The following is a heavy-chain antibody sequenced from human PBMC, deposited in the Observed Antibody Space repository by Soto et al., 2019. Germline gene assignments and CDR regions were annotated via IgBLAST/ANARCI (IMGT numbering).Heavy chain of an antibody. V-gene: IGHV4-39*01. Sequence: SETLSLTCTVSGGSISSSSYYWGWIRQPPGKGLEWIGSIYYSGSTYYNPSLKSRVTISVDTSKNQFSLKLSSVTAADTAVYYCARHFDVTTVTTLGGERIDYWGQGTLVTVSS. CDR3: ARHFDVTTVTTLGGERIDY. CDR1: GGSISSSSYY. J-gene: IGHJ4*02. CDR2: IYYSGST. D-gene: IGHD4-17*01.